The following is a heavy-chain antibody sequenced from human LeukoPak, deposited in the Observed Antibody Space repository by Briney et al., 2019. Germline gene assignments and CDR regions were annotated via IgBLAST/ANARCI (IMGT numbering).Heavy chain of an antibody. V-gene: IGHV4-34*01. CDR1: GGSFSGYY. Sequence: SETLSLTCAVYGGSFSGYYWSWIRQPPGKGLERIGEINHSGSTNYNPSLKSRVTISVDTSKNQFSLKLSSVTAADTAVYYCARGPSHYDFWSGYLNDGMDVWGQGTTVTVSS. J-gene: IGHJ6*02. CDR2: INHSGST. CDR3: ARGPSHYDFWSGYLNDGMDV. D-gene: IGHD3-3*01.